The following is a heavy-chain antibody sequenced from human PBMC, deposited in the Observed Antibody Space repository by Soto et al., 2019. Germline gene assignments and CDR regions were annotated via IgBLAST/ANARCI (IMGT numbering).Heavy chain of an antibody. CDR1: GFSLSTSRVG. Sequence: SGPKLVNTTQTLTLSCTFSGFSLSTSRVGVGWIRQPPGKALEWLALIYWDDDKRYSPSLKSRLTITKDTSKNQVVLTMTNMDPVDTATYYCAHRPPLNYFDYWGQGTLVTVSS. CDR3: AHRPPLNYFDY. J-gene: IGHJ4*02. CDR2: IYWDDDK. V-gene: IGHV2-5*02.